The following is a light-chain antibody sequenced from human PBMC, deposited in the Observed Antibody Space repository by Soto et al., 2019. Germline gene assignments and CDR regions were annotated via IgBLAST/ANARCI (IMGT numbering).Light chain of an antibody. J-gene: IGKJ4*01. CDR1: QSLLHSNGKTY. Sequence: DVVLTQTPLSLSVTPGQPASISCNSSQSLLHSNGKTYLYWYLQKPGQPPQLLIYEVSLRFSVVPEGFSGSGAGTDFTRKSSRVEAEDFGVYYCMQSVRLPFTFGGGIEVEIK. CDR2: EVS. CDR3: MQSVRLPFT. V-gene: IGKV2D-29*01.